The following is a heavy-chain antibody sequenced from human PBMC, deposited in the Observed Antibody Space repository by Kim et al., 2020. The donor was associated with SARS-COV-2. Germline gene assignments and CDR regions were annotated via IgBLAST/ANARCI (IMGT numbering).Heavy chain of an antibody. D-gene: IGHD3-9*01. J-gene: IGHJ2*01. CDR3: ARDVPYYDILTGFRRHWYFDL. Sequence: FTISRDNSKNTLYLQMNSLRAEDTAVYYCARDVPYYDILTGFRRHWYFDLWGRGTLVTVSS. V-gene: IGHV3-66*01.